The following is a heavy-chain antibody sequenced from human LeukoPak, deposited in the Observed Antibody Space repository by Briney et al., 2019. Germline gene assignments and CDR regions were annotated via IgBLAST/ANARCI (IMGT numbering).Heavy chain of an antibody. V-gene: IGHV4-59*01. D-gene: IGHD6-19*01. CDR3: GGVPYSRGRHRFDY. Sequence: SVTLSLTCAVSGGSISSYYWSWLRQPPGKGLEWIGYIYYSGSTNYNPSLKSRVSISVDTSKNQFSLKLSSVTAADTAVYYWGGVPYSRGRHRFDYWGQGTLVTVPS. J-gene: IGHJ4*02. CDR1: GGSISSYY. CDR2: IYYSGST.